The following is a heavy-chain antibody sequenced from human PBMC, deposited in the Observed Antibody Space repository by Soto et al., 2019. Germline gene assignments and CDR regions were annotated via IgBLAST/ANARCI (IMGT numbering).Heavy chain of an antibody. CDR1: GFTFGDYA. D-gene: IGHD5-12*01. CDR2: IRNDIYDETT. CDR3: TRGRDGYNPYYFLY. V-gene: IGHV3-49*04. J-gene: IGHJ4*02. Sequence: GGSLRLSCTASGFTFGDYAINWVRQVPGKGLEWLGFIRNDIYDETTEYAASVKGRIIISSDDPKSMAYLKMDSLKTEDTGVYYCTRGRDGYNPYYFLYWGQGALVTVSS.